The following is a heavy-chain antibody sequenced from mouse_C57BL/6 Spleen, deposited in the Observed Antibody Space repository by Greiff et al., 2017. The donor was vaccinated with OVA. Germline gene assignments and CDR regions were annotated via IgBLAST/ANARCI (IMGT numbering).Heavy chain of an antibody. V-gene: IGHV1-20*01. D-gene: IGHD2-12*01. J-gene: IGHJ1*03. CDR1: GYSFTGYF. CDR3: ARGGYSVSLWYFDV. CDR2: INPYNGDT. Sequence: VQLKESGPELVKPGDSVKISCKASGYSFTGYFMNWVMQSLGKSLEWIGRINPYNGDTFYNQKFKGKATLTVDKSSSTAHMELRSLTSDDSAVYYCARGGYSVSLWYFDVWGTGTTVTVSS.